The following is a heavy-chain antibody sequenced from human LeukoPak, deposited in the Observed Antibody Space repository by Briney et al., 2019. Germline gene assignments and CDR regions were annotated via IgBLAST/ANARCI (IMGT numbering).Heavy chain of an antibody. Sequence: SQTLSLTCAVSGGSISSGGYSWSWIRQPPGKGLEWIGYIYYSGSTYYNPSLKSRVTMSVDTSKNQFSLKLSSVTAADTAVYYCARRDGYNLDAFDIWGQGTMVTVSS. J-gene: IGHJ3*02. CDR1: GGSISSGGYS. D-gene: IGHD5-24*01. V-gene: IGHV4-30-4*07. CDR3: ARRDGYNLDAFDI. CDR2: IYYSGST.